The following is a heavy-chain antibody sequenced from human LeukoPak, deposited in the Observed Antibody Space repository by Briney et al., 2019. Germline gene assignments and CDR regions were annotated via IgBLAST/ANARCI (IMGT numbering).Heavy chain of an antibody. CDR1: GFTFSDYY. Sequence: GGSLRLSCAASGFTFSDYYMSWIRQAPGKGLEWVSYISSSGSTIYYADSVKGRFTISRDNAKNSLYPQMNSLRAEDTAVYYCARYCSSASCYYYYGMDVWGQGTTVTVSS. CDR2: ISSSGSTI. D-gene: IGHD2-2*01. J-gene: IGHJ6*02. V-gene: IGHV3-11*01. CDR3: ARYCSSASCYYYYGMDV.